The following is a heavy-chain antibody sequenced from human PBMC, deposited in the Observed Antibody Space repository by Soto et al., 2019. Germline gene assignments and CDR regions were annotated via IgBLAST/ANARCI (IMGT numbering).Heavy chain of an antibody. J-gene: IGHJ4*02. CDR2: IYSGGST. CDR1: GFTVSSNY. D-gene: IGHD6-13*01. CDR3: ARAGPQLVRHWYYFDY. Sequence: SGGSLRLSCAASGFTVSSNYMSWVRQAPGKGLEWVSVIYSGGSTYYADSVKGRFTISRDNSKNTLYLQMNSLRAEDTAVYYCARAGPQLVRHWYYFDYWGQGTLVTVSS. V-gene: IGHV3-66*01.